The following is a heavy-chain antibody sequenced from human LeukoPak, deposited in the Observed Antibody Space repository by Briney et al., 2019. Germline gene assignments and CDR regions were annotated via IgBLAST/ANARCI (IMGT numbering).Heavy chain of an antibody. D-gene: IGHD6-19*01. CDR3: AKDIRKWLARGGELDY. Sequence: GGSLRLSCAASGFTFDDYTMHWVRQAPGKGLEWVSLISWDSGSTYYADSVKGRFTISRDNSKNSLYLQMNSLRTEDTALYYCAKDIRKWLARGGELDYWGQGTLVTVSS. V-gene: IGHV3-43*01. J-gene: IGHJ4*02. CDR2: ISWDSGST. CDR1: GFTFDDYT.